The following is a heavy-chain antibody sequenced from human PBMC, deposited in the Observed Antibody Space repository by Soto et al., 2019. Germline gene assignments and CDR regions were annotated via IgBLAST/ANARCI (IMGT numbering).Heavy chain of an antibody. V-gene: IGHV4-34*01. CDR1: GVFFSGYY. CDR3: ARVREYSSGWYPCVKGWFDP. CDR2: INHSGST. J-gene: IGHJ5*02. D-gene: IGHD6-19*01. Sequence: SETRSLTCAVYGVFFSGYYWSWIRQPPGKGLEWIGEINHSGSTNYNPSLKSRVTISVDTSKNQFSLKLSSVTAADTAVYYCARVREYSSGWYPCVKGWFDPWGQGTLVT.